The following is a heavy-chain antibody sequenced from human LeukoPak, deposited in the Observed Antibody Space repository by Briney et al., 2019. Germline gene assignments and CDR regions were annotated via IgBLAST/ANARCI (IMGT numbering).Heavy chain of an antibody. CDR1: GGTFSSYA. CDR3: ARVAGERWLREDAFDI. Sequence: SVKVSCKASGGTFSSYAISWVRQAPGQGLEWMGGIIPIFGTANYAQKFQGRVTITADESTSTAYMELSSLRSGDTAVYYCARVAGERWLREDAFDIWGQGTMVTVSS. V-gene: IGHV1-69*01. CDR2: IIPIFGTA. D-gene: IGHD5-12*01. J-gene: IGHJ3*02.